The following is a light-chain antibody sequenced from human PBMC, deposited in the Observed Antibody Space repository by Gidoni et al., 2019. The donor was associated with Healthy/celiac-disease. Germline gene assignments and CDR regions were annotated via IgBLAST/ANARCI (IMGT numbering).Light chain of an antibody. Sequence: DIQMTQSPSSLSASVGDRVTITCRASQSNSSYLNWYQQKPGKATKLLIYAASSLQSGVPSRFSGSGSGTDFTLTISSLQPEDFATYYCQQSYSTPVTFGQGTRLEIK. J-gene: IGKJ5*01. CDR2: AAS. V-gene: IGKV1-39*01. CDR3: QQSYSTPVT. CDR1: QSNSSY.